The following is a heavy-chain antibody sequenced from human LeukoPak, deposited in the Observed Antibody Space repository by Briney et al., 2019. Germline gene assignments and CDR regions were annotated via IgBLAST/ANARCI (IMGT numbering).Heavy chain of an antibody. Sequence: ASVKVSCKASGYTFTGYYIHWVRQAPGQGLEWMGWINPNSGGTNYAQKFQGRVTMTRDTSISTAYMELSRLRSDDTAVYYCATYYYGSGSSYRTFDYWGQGTLVTVSS. J-gene: IGHJ4*02. CDR1: GYTFTGYY. CDR2: INPNSGGT. CDR3: ATYYYGSGSSYRTFDY. V-gene: IGHV1-2*02. D-gene: IGHD3-10*01.